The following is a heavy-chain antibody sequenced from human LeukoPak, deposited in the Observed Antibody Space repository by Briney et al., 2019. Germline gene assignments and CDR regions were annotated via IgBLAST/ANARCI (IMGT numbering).Heavy chain of an antibody. CDR3: ARVRADYYGSGSHYKVWFDP. J-gene: IGHJ5*02. V-gene: IGHV4-4*07. CDR1: GGSISSYY. CDR2: IYSSGST. D-gene: IGHD3-10*01. Sequence: KPSETLSLTCTVSGGSISSYYWSWIRQPAGKGLEWIGRIYSSGSTNYNPSLKSRVTMSVDTSKNQFSLKLSSVAAADTAMYYCARVRADYYGSGSHYKVWFDPWGQGTLVTVSS.